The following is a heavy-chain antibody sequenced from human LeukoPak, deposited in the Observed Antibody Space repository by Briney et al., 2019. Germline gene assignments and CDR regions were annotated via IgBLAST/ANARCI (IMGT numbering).Heavy chain of an antibody. CDR2: ISSSSSYI. D-gene: IGHD4-17*01. Sequence: GGSLRLSCAASGFTFSSYSMNWVRQAPGKGLEWVSSISSSSSYIYYADSVKGRFTIPRDNAKNSLYLQMNSLRAEDTAVYYCARDPAYGDYGLFDYWGQGTLVTVSS. CDR3: ARDPAYGDYGLFDY. CDR1: GFTFSSYS. J-gene: IGHJ4*02. V-gene: IGHV3-21*01.